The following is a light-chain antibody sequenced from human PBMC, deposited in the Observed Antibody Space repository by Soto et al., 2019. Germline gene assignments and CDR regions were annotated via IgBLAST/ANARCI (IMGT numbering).Light chain of an antibody. CDR3: CSYAGSSPVL. CDR1: SSDVGGYNY. V-gene: IGLV2-11*01. J-gene: IGLJ2*01. CDR2: DVS. Sequence: QPALTQPRSVSGSPGQSVTISCTGTSSDVGGYNYVSWYQEHPGKAPKLMIYDVSKRPSGVPDRFSGSKSGNTASLTISGLQAEDEADYYCCSYAGSSPVLFGGGTKVTVL.